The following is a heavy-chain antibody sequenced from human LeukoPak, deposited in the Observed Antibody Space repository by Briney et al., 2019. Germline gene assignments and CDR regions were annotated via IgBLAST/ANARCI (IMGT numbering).Heavy chain of an antibody. V-gene: IGHV4-34*01. CDR1: GGSFSGYY. CDR3: ARVGGTMVRGVMDY. Sequence: SETLSLTCAVYGGSFSGYYWSWIRQPPGKGLEWIGEINHSGSTNYNPSLKSRVTISVDTSKNQFSLKLSSVTAADTAVYYCARVGGTMVRGVMDYWGQGTLVTVSP. D-gene: IGHD3-10*01. CDR2: INHSGST. J-gene: IGHJ4*02.